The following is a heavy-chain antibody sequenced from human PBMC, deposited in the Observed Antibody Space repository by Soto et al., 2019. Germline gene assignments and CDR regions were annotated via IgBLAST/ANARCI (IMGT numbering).Heavy chain of an antibody. CDR2: ISSSSSTI. D-gene: IGHD4-17*01. CDR1: GFTFSSYS. CDR3: ARVGNYGDYYYYYYYMDV. Sequence: GGSLRLSCAASGFTFSSYSMNWVRQAPGKGLEWVSYISSSSSTIYYGDSVKGRLPISRDNAKNSLYLQMNSLRAEDTAVYYCARVGNYGDYYYYYYYMDVWGKGTTVTVSS. J-gene: IGHJ6*03. V-gene: IGHV3-48*01.